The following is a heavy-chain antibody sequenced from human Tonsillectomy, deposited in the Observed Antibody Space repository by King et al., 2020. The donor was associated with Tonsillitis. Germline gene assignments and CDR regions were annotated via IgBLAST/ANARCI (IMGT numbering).Heavy chain of an antibody. D-gene: IGHD6-19*01. CDR2: IYYSGST. CDR3: ARDPALADTWGWFDT. J-gene: IGHJ5*02. V-gene: IGHV4-59*01. CDR1: GGSISDYY. Sequence: VQLQESGPGLVKPSETLSLTCSVSGGSISDYYWSWIRQPPGKGLEWIGYIYYSGSTNYNPSFTSRVNISVDMSKNQFSLKLNSVTAADTAVYYCARDPALADTWGWFDTWGQGTLVTVSS.